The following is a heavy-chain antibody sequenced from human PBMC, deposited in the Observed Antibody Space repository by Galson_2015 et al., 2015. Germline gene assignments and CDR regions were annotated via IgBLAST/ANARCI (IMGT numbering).Heavy chain of an antibody. D-gene: IGHD2-21*02. CDR3: ARDVAGGDPHYWYFDL. Sequence: SLRLSCAASGFTFSIYAMSWVRQAPGKGLEWVSAISGSGGGTYYADSVKGRFTISRDNSKNTLYLQMNSLRAEDTAPYYCARDVAGGDPHYWYFDLWGRGTLVTVSS. CDR2: ISGSGGGT. CDR1: GFTFSIYA. V-gene: IGHV3-23*01. J-gene: IGHJ2*01.